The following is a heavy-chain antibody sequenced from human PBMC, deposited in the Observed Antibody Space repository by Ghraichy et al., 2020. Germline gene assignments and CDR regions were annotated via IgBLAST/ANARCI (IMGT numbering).Heavy chain of an antibody. D-gene: IGHD3-3*01. J-gene: IGHJ4*02. CDR2: ISSNGGST. Sequence: GGSLRLSCSASGFTFSSYAMHWVRQAPGKGLEYVSAISSNGGSTYYADSVKGRFTISRDNSKNTLYLQMSSLRAEDTAVYYCASLYDFWSGYVDWGQGTLVTVSS. CDR1: GFTFSSYA. V-gene: IGHV3-64D*06. CDR3: ASLYDFWSGYVD.